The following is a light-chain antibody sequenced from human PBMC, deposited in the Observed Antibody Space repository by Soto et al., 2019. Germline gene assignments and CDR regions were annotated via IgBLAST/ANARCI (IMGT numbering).Light chain of an antibody. Sequence: EIVLTQSPGTLSLSPGERATLSCRASQCVSSTYLAWYQQQPGQAPRLLIYGSSNRATGIPDRFSGSGSGTDFTLTISRLEPEDFAVYYCQQYGSSSWTFGQGTKVDIK. CDR1: QCVSSTY. J-gene: IGKJ1*01. CDR2: GSS. V-gene: IGKV3-20*01. CDR3: QQYGSSSWT.